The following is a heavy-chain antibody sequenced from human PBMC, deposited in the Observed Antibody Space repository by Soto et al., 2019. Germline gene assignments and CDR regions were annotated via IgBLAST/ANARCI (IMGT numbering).Heavy chain of an antibody. CDR2: IYYSGST. D-gene: IGHD2-8*01. V-gene: IGHV4-30-4*01. J-gene: IGHJ5*02. Sequence: QLQLQESGPGLVKPSQTLSLTCTVSGGSISSGDYYWSWIRQPPGKGLEWIGYIYYSGSTYYNPSLKSRVTISVDTSKNQFSLKLSSVTAADTAVYYCARSIVLMVYANWFDPWGQGTLVTVSS. CDR3: ARSIVLMVYANWFDP. CDR1: GGSISSGDYY.